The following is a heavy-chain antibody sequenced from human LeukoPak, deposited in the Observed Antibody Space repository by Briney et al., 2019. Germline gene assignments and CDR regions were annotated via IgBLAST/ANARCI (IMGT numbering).Heavy chain of an antibody. V-gene: IGHV3-23*01. Sequence: GGSLRLSCAASGFTFSSYAMSWVRQAPGKGLEWVSAISGSGGSTYYADSVKGRFTISRDNSKNTLYLQMNSLRAEDTAVYFCARGNDYGDYALDLWGRGTLVTVSS. J-gene: IGHJ2*01. CDR2: ISGSGGST. D-gene: IGHD4-17*01. CDR3: ARGNDYGDYALDL. CDR1: GFTFSSYA.